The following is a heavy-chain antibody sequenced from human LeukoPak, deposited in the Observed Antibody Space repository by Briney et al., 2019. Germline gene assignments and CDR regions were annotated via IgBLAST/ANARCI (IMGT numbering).Heavy chain of an antibody. J-gene: IGHJ4*02. CDR3: AREGTKNYYGSGSSGFDY. D-gene: IGHD3-10*01. V-gene: IGHV1-46*01. Sequence: ASVKVSRKASGYTFTSYYMHWVRQAPGQGLEWMGIINPSGGSTSYAQKFQGRVTMTRDTSTSTVYMELSSLRSEDTAVYYCAREGTKNYYGSGSSGFDYWGQGTLVTVSS. CDR1: GYTFTSYY. CDR2: INPSGGST.